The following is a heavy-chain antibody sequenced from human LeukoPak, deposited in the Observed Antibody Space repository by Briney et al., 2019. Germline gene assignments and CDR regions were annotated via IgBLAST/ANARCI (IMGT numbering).Heavy chain of an antibody. Sequence: GGSLRLSCAATGFTFSNYWMTWVRQAPGKGLEWVANIKQDGSEKYYVDSVEGRFTISRDNVKNSLYLQVNSLIAEDTAVYYCARELVDIVATSHFDYWGQGTLVTVSS. CDR2: IKQDGSEK. V-gene: IGHV3-7*01. CDR1: GFTFSNYW. J-gene: IGHJ4*02. CDR3: ARELVDIVATSHFDY. D-gene: IGHD5-12*01.